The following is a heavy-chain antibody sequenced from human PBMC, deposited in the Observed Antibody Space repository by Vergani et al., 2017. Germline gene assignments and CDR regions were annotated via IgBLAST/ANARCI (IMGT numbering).Heavy chain of an antibody. Sequence: QMHLQESGPGLVKASQTLSLTCTVSGGSINSGAYYWSWIRQTPGKGLEWIGYIYYSGTTYYNPSLKSRLTISVDTSKNQFSLKLTSVTAADTAVYYCARQKDYYMDVWGKGATVTVS. V-gene: IGHV4-30-4*08. CDR1: GGSINSGAYY. J-gene: IGHJ6*03. CDR2: IYYSGTT. CDR3: ARQKDYYMDV.